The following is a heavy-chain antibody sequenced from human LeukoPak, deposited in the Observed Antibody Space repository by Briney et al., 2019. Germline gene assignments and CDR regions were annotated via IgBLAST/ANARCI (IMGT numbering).Heavy chain of an antibody. D-gene: IGHD3-3*01. CDR1: GFTFSNAW. CDR3: TTGPYDFWSGYSLDY. J-gene: IGHJ4*02. V-gene: IGHV3-15*01. Sequence: GGSLRLSCAASGFTFSNAWMSWVRQAPGKGLEWVGRIKSKTDGGTTDYAAPVKGRFTISRDDSKNTLYLQMNSLKTEDTAVYYCTTGPYDFWSGYSLDYWGQGTLVTVSS. CDR2: IKSKTDGGTT.